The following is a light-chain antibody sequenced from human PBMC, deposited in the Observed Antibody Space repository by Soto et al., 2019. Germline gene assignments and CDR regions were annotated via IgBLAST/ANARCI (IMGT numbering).Light chain of an antibody. CDR2: EVS. CDR3: SSYTSSNTRYV. CDR1: SSDLGGYNY. J-gene: IGLJ1*01. Sequence: QSVLTQPASVSGSPGQSITISCTGTSSDLGGYNYVSWYQQHPGKAPKLMIYEVSNRPSGVSNRFSGSKSGNTASLTISGLQAEDEADYYCSSYTSSNTRYVFGTGTKLTVL. V-gene: IGLV2-14*01.